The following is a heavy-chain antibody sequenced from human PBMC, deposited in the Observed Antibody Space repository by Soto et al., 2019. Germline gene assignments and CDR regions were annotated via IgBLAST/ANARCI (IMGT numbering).Heavy chain of an antibody. J-gene: IGHJ4*02. CDR3: ARGHSIDY. D-gene: IGHD5-18*01. CDR1: GFTFSTYS. CDR2: ISSSSTI. V-gene: IGHV3-48*01. Sequence: EVQLVESGGGLVQPGESLRLSCAASGFTFSTYSMNRVRQAPGKGLEWLSYISSSSTIYYADSVEGRFTISRDNAKNSLYLQMNSLRAEDTAVYYCARGHSIDYWGQGILVTVSS.